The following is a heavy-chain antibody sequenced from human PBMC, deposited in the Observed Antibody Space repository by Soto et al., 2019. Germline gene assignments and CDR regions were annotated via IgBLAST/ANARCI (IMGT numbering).Heavy chain of an antibody. D-gene: IGHD2-21*02. V-gene: IGHV4-34*01. J-gene: IGHJ4*02. CDR1: GGSFSGHS. CDR2: INHSGRV. Sequence: PSETLSLTCAVYGGSFSGHSWTWIRQSPGKGLEWIGDINHSGRVNYSPSLKSRVTISLDTSKNQFSLKLKSVTAADTALYFCARQRTSVVTQAYFDVWGPGSLVTVSS. CDR3: ARQRTSVVTQAYFDV.